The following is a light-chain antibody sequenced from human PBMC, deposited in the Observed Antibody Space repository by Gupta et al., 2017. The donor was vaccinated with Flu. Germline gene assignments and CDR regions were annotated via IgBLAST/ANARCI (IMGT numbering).Light chain of an antibody. CDR3: QQYNNWPL. J-gene: IGKJ2*01. Sequence: IVMTQPPATLSVSPGERATRSCRASQSVSSNLAWYQQKPGQAPRLLIYGASTRATGIPARCSGSGSGTEFTLTISSLQSEDFAVYYCQQYNNWPLFGQGTKLEIK. CDR2: GAS. V-gene: IGKV3-15*01. CDR1: QSVSSN.